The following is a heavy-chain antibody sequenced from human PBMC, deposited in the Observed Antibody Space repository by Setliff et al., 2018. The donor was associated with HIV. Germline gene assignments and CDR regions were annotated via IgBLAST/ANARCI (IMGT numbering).Heavy chain of an antibody. CDR2: ISSGGNNI. D-gene: IGHD3-3*01. Sequence: GGSLRLSCAASGFTFNSHSMNWVRQAPGKGLEWVSSISSGGNNIYYADSVKGRFTLSRDNAKNSLYLQMNSLSVEDTAVYYCTRESGYSDYWGQGTLVTVSS. CDR3: TRESGYSDY. CDR1: GFTFNSHS. J-gene: IGHJ4*02. V-gene: IGHV3-21*01.